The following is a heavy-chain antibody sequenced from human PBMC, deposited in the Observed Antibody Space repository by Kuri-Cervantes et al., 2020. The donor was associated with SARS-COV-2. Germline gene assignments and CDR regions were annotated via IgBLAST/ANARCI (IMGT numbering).Heavy chain of an antibody. D-gene: IGHD5-18*01. J-gene: IGHJ5*02. Sequence: SETLSLTCTVPGGSISNYGYYWSWIRQPAGKGLEWIGFIYASGGTSYNASLKSRVTISVDPSKAQFSLNLISVTAADAAVYYCARLGGYRSGYNWFDPWGQGTLVTVSS. CDR3: ARLGGYRSGYNWFDP. CDR1: GGSISNYGYY. CDR2: IYASGGT. V-gene: IGHV4-61*10.